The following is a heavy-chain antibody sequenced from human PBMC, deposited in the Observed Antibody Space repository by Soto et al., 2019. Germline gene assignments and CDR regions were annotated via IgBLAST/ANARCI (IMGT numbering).Heavy chain of an antibody. Sequence: SLRLSCAASGFTFSSYAMHWVRQAPGKGLEWVALISYDGSNKYYADSVEGRFTISRDNSKNTLYLQMNSLRTEDTAVYYCAREADYWGQGTLVTVSS. J-gene: IGHJ4*02. CDR2: ISYDGSNK. V-gene: IGHV3-30-3*01. CDR3: AREADY. CDR1: GFTFSSYA.